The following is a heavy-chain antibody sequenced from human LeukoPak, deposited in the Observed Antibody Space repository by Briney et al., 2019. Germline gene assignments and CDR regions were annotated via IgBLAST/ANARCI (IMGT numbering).Heavy chain of an antibody. Sequence: SETLSLTCTVSGGSISSSSYCWGWIRQPPGKGLEWIGSIYYSGSTYYNPSPKSRVTISVDTSKNQFSLKLSSVTAADTAVYYCARESYYGSGRSSAFDIWGQGTMVTVSS. CDR2: IYYSGST. D-gene: IGHD3-10*01. CDR1: GGSISSSSYC. J-gene: IGHJ3*02. V-gene: IGHV4-39*07. CDR3: ARESYYGSGRSSAFDI.